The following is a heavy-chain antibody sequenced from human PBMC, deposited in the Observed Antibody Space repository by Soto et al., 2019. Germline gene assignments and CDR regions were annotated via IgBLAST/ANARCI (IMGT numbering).Heavy chain of an antibody. CDR3: ARGLYGMDV. J-gene: IGHJ6*02. CDR2: IYYSGST. Sequence: TLSLTCTVSGGSVSSGSYYWSWIRQPPGKGLEWIGYIYYSGSTNYNPSLKSRVTISVDTSKNQFSLKLSSVTAADTAVYYCARGLYGMDVWGQGTTVTVSS. V-gene: IGHV4-61*01. CDR1: GGSVSSGSYY.